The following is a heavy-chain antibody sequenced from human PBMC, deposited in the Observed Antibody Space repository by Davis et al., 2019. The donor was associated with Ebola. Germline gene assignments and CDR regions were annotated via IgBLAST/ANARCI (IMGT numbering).Heavy chain of an antibody. CDR3: ASSIFGVDVNPHYFDY. D-gene: IGHD3-3*01. J-gene: IGHJ4*02. Sequence: PGGSLRLSCAVYGGSFSGYYWSWIRQPPGKGLEWIGEINHRGSTNYNPSLKSRVTISLDTSKNQFSLKLSSVTAADTAVYYCASSIFGVDVNPHYFDYWNQGTLVTVSS. V-gene: IGHV4-34*01. CDR1: GGSFSGYY. CDR2: INHRGST.